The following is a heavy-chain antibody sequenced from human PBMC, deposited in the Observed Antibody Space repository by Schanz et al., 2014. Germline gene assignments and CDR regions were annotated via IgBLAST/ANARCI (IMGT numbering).Heavy chain of an antibody. Sequence: AQLVESGGGVVQPGRSLRLSCAASGFTFSTHAMHWVRQAPGKGLEWVALVSSDGNNDYYTDSVKGRFTISRDNSKNTVHLQMNSLRAEDTAVYYCARPALWFGDNCFDPWGQGTLXNVSS. J-gene: IGHJ5*02. V-gene: IGHV3-30*03. CDR1: GFTFSTHA. CDR2: VSSDGNND. CDR3: ARPALWFGDNCFDP. D-gene: IGHD3-10*01.